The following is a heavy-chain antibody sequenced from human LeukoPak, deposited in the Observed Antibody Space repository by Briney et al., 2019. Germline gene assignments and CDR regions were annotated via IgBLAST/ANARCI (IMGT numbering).Heavy chain of an antibody. Sequence: PSETLSLTCTVSGYSISSGYYWGWIRQPPGKGLEWIGSIYHSGSTYYNPSLKSRVTISVDTSKNQFSLNLNSVTAADTAVYYCARDGGIMHRYLDSWGQGILVTVSS. V-gene: IGHV4-38-2*02. D-gene: IGHD1-26*01. J-gene: IGHJ4*02. CDR1: GYSISSGYY. CDR2: IYHSGST. CDR3: ARDGGIMHRYLDS.